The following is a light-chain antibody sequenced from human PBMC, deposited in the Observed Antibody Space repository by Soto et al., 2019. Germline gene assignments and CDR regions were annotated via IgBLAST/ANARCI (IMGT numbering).Light chain of an antibody. CDR2: GNS. CDR3: QSYDSSLSGSRV. Sequence: QSVLTQPPSVSGAPGRRVTMSCTGSSSNIGAGYDVHWYQQLPGTAPKLLIYGNSNRPSGVPDRFSGSKSGTSASLAITVLQAEDEADYYCQSYDSSLSGSRVFGGGTKVTVL. CDR1: SSNIGAGYD. V-gene: IGLV1-40*01. J-gene: IGLJ2*01.